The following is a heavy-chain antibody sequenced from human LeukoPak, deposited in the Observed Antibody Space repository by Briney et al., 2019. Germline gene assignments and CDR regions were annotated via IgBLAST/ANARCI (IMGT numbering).Heavy chain of an antibody. V-gene: IGHV3-20*04. J-gene: IGHJ4*02. D-gene: IGHD2-8*01. Sequence: GGSLRLSCVTSGLTFTTYWMSWVRQAPGKGLEWVSGINGNGGSTDYADSVKGRFTISRDNAKNSLYLQMNSLGAEDTALYYCARDKVYDLSTLFDFWGQGTLVTVSS. CDR1: GLTFTTYW. CDR3: ARDKVYDLSTLFDF. CDR2: INGNGGST.